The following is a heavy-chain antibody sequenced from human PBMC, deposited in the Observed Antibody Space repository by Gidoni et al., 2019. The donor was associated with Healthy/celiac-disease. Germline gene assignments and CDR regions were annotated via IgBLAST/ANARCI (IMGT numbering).Heavy chain of an antibody. D-gene: IGHD7-27*01. CDR3: ARGGNWGWDY. Sequence: QVQLQDSGPGLVKPSPPLSLTRTVPVGSLSSGSYHWSWIRQPAGKGLEWIGRIYTSGSTNYNPSLKSRVTISVDTSKNQFSLKLSSVTAADTAVYYCARGGNWGWDYWGQGTLVTVSS. CDR1: VGSLSSGSYH. J-gene: IGHJ4*02. V-gene: IGHV4-61*02. CDR2: IYTSGST.